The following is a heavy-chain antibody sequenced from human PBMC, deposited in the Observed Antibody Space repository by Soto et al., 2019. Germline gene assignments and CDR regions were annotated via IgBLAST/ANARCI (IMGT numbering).Heavy chain of an antibody. CDR2: ISSSGSTI. CDR3: ARDRLHGDGYNPFDS. D-gene: IGHD5-12*01. Sequence: GGSLRLSCAASGFTFSYYYMSWIRQSPGEGLQWVSYISSSGSTIYYADSVKGRFTTSRDNAKNSLYLQMHSLRAEDTAVYYCARDRLHGDGYNPFDSWGQGTLVTVSS. V-gene: IGHV3-11*01. CDR1: GFTFSYYY. J-gene: IGHJ4*02.